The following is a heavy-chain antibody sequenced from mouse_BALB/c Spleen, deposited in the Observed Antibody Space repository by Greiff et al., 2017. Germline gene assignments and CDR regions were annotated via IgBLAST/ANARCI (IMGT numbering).Heavy chain of an antibody. V-gene: IGHV1-9*01. Sequence: QVQLQQSGAELMKPGASVKISCKATGYTFSSYWIEWVKQRPGHGLEWIGEILPGSGSTNYNEKFKGKATFTADTSSNTAYMQLSSLTSEDSAVYYCAYYYGSRAWFAYWGQGTLVTVSA. CDR2: ILPGSGST. D-gene: IGHD1-1*01. CDR3: AYYYGSRAWFAY. CDR1: GYTFSSYW. J-gene: IGHJ3*01.